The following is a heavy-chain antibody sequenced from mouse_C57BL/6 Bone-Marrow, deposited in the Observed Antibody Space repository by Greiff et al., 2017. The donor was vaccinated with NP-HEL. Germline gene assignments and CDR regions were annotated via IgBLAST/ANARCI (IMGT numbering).Heavy chain of an antibody. CDR1: GFNIKNTY. V-gene: IGHV14-3*01. CDR3: AYGSSLAWFAY. CDR2: IDPANGNT. Sequence: VQLKESVAELVRPGASVKLSCTASGFNIKNTYMHWVKQRPEQGLEWIGRIDPANGNTKYAPKFQGKATITADTSSNTASLHLSSLTSEDTAIYYCAYGSSLAWFAYWGQGTLVTVSA. J-gene: IGHJ3*01. D-gene: IGHD1-1*01.